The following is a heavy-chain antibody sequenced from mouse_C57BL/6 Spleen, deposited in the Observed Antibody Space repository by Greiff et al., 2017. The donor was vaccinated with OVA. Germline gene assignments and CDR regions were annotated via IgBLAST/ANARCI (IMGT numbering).Heavy chain of an antibody. D-gene: IGHD1-1*01. CDR2: IYPGSGST. CDR1: GYTFTSYW. CDR3: AREIYYYGIRYFDV. Sequence: VQLQQPGAELVKPGASVKMSCKASGYTFTSYWITWVKQRPGQGLEWIGDIYPGSGSTNYNEKFKSKATLTVDTSSSTAYMQLSSLTSEDSAVYYCAREIYYYGIRYFDVWGTGTTVTVSS. V-gene: IGHV1-55*01. J-gene: IGHJ1*03.